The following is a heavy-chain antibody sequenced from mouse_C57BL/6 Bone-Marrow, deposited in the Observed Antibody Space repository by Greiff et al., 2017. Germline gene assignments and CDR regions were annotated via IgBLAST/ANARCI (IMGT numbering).Heavy chain of an antibody. J-gene: IGHJ4*01. V-gene: IGHV1-75*01. CDR1: GYTFTDYY. D-gene: IGHD2-4*01. Sequence: VQLQQSGPELVKPGASVKISCKASGYTFTDYYINWVKQRPGQGLEWIGWIFPGSGSTYYNEKFKGKATLTVDKSSSPAYMLLISLTSEDSAVYFCARKPTMINYYAMDYWGQGTSVTVSS. CDR2: IFPGSGST. CDR3: ARKPTMINYYAMDY.